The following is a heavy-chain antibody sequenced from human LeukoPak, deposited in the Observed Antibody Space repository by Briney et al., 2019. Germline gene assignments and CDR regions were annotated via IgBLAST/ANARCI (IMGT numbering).Heavy chain of an antibody. J-gene: IGHJ4*02. CDR1: GYTFTGYY. CDR3: ARATYDYVWGSYRKGFDY. V-gene: IGHV1-2*02. D-gene: IGHD3-16*02. CDR2: INPNSGGT. Sequence: ASVKVSCKASGYTFTGYYMHWVRQAPGQGLEWMGWINPNSGGTNYAQKFQGRVTITADESTSTAYMELSSLRSEDTAVYYCARATYDYVWGSYRKGFDYWGQGTLVTVSS.